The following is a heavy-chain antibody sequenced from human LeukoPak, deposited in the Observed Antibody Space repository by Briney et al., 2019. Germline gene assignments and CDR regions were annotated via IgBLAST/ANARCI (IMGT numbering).Heavy chain of an antibody. V-gene: IGHV1-69*13. CDR2: IIPIFGTA. Sequence: SVKVSCKASGGTFSSYAISWVRQAPGQGLEWMGGIIPIFGTANYAQKFQGRVTITADESTSTAYMELSSLRSEDTAVYYCAADGLSGSGWYEELFDYWGQGTLVTVSS. CDR1: GGTFSSYA. CDR3: AADGLSGSGWYEELFDY. J-gene: IGHJ4*02. D-gene: IGHD6-19*01.